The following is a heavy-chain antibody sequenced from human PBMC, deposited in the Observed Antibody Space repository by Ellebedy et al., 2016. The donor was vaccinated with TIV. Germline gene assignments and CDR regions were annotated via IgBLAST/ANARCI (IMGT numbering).Heavy chain of an antibody. CDR3: VRDRRGAGPSQFGVDF. CDR1: GYTFTSYA. D-gene: IGHD3-10*01. Sequence: AASVMVSCKASGYTFTSYAMNWVRQAPGQGLEWMGWINPDTGNPTYAQDFTGRFVFSLDTSVSTAYLEISSLKAEDTAMYFCVRDRRGAGPSQFGVDFWGQGTLVTVSS. V-gene: IGHV7-4-1*02. CDR2: INPDTGNP. J-gene: IGHJ4*02.